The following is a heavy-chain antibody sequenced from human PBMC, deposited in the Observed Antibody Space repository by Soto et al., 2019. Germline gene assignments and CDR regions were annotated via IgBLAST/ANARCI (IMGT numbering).Heavy chain of an antibody. J-gene: IGHJ6*02. Sequence: GGSLRLSCAASGFTFTSHAMHWLRQTPGKWLEWVAAISYDEIDKKYASSVKGRFTVSRDNVKNTLSLQMNSLRPEDTAVYYCAKDSGYQLPDNYFYYGLDVWGQGXTVTVYS. CDR1: GFTFTSHA. D-gene: IGHD2-2*01. CDR2: ISYDEIDK. V-gene: IGHV3-30*18. CDR3: AKDSGYQLPDNYFYYGLDV.